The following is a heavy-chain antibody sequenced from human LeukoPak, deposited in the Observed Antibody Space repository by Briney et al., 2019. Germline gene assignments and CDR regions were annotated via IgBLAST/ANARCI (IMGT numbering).Heavy chain of an antibody. CDR1: GYSISSGNY. Sequence: SETLSLTCTVSGYSISSGNYWDWIRQPPGKGLEWIGSIYHSGSTYYNPSLKSRVTISVDTSKNQFSLKLSSVTAADTAVYYCAKRYCSSTTCYDDRRAFDYWGQGTLVTVSS. J-gene: IGHJ4*02. CDR3: AKRYCSSTTCYDDRRAFDY. D-gene: IGHD2-2*01. CDR2: IYHSGST. V-gene: IGHV4-38-2*02.